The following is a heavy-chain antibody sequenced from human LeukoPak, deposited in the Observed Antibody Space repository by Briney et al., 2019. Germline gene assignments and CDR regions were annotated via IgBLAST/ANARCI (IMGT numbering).Heavy chain of an antibody. CDR1: GYSFTSYW. Sequence: GEALKISCQVSGYSFTSYWIGWVGQKPGKGLDWMGIIYPGDSDTRYSPAFEGQLTISADSSPNTHYLRWRSLKASDTAMYYCARRPPNYYDSSGYGVLDYWGQGTLVTVSS. J-gene: IGHJ4*02. D-gene: IGHD3-22*01. CDR3: ARRPPNYYDSSGYGVLDY. CDR2: IYPGDSDT. V-gene: IGHV5-51*01.